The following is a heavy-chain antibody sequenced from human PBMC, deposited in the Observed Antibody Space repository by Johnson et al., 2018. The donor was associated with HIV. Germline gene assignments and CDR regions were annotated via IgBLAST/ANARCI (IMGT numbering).Heavy chain of an antibody. D-gene: IGHD3-9*01. Sequence: QVHLVESGGGVVQPGRSLRLSCAASGFTFSSYGMHWVRQAPGKGLEWVAVISYDGSNKYYADSVKGRFTISRENAKNSLYLQMNSLRAGDTAAYYCARAGDYDILTGSLMKGAFDIWGQ. J-gene: IGHJ3*02. CDR2: ISYDGSNK. V-gene: IGHV3-30*03. CDR3: ARAGDYDILTGSLMKGAFDI. CDR1: GFTFSSYG.